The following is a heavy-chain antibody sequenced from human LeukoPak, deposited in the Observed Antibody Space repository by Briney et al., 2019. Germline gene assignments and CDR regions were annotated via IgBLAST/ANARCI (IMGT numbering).Heavy chain of an antibody. CDR3: AKDKYSSSLSEFDY. CDR2: ISWNSNSI. J-gene: IGHJ4*02. Sequence: PGGSLRLSCAASGFSFDDHAMHWVLQAPGKGLEWVSGISWNSNSIGYADSVKGRSTISRDNAKNSLYLQMNSLTSEDTALYYCAKDKYSSSLSEFDYWGQGTLVTVSS. D-gene: IGHD6-13*01. CDR1: GFSFDDHA. V-gene: IGHV3-9*01.